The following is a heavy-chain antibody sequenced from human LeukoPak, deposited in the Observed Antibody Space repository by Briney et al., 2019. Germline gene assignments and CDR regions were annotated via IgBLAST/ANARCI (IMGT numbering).Heavy chain of an antibody. J-gene: IGHJ4*02. Sequence: ASVKVSCKASGYTFTSYGISWVRQAPGQGLEWMGIINPSGGSTSYAQKFQGRVTMTRDTSTSTAYMELRSLRSDDTAVYYCARVRFLEWLYDDYWGQGTLVTVSS. CDR3: ARVRFLEWLYDDY. V-gene: IGHV1-46*01. CDR1: GYTFTSYG. D-gene: IGHD3-3*01. CDR2: INPSGGST.